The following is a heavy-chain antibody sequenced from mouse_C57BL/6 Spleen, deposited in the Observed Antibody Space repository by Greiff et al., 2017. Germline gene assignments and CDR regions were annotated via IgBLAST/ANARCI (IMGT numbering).Heavy chain of an antibody. CDR3: LGNIYYYAMDY. CDR1: GFTFSSYA. Sequence: EVQRVESGAGLVKPGGSLKLSCAASGFTFSSYAMSWVRQPPEKRLEWVAYLSSGGDYIYSADTVQGRFTISRDIARNTLCLQMSSLKSEDTAIYYCLGNIYYYAMDYWGQGTSVTVSS. D-gene: IGHD1-3*01. V-gene: IGHV5-9-1*02. CDR2: LSSGGDYI. J-gene: IGHJ4*01.